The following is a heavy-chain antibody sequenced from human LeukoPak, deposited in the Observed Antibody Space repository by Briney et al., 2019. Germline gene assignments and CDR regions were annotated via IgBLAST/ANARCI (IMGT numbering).Heavy chain of an antibody. CDR2: IYDSGST. CDR3: ARVPVDCSGGSCSDYYYYYMDV. J-gene: IGHJ6*03. Sequence: PSETLSLTCTVSGGSISSYYWSWIRQPPGKGLEWIGYIYDSGSTNYNPSLRSRVTISVDTSKNQFSLKLSSVTAADTAVYYCARVPVDCSGGSCSDYYYYYMDVWGKGTTVTVSS. CDR1: GGSISSYY. V-gene: IGHV4-59*01. D-gene: IGHD2-15*01.